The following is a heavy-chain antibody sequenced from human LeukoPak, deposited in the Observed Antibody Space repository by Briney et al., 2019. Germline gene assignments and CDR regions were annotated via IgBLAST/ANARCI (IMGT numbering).Heavy chain of an antibody. D-gene: IGHD3-3*01. CDR3: AKDGPFTIFGVAPFDY. CDR2: ISYDGSNK. J-gene: IGHJ4*02. CDR1: GFTFSSYG. V-gene: IGHV3-30*18. Sequence: PGGSLRLSCAASGFTFSSYGMHWVRQAPGKGLEWVAVISYDGSNKYYADSVKGRFTISRDNSKNTLYLQMNSLRAEDTAVYYCAKDGPFTIFGVAPFDYWGQGTLVTVSS.